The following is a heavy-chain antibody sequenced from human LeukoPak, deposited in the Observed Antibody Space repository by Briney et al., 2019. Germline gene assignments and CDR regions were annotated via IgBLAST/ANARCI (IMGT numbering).Heavy chain of an antibody. V-gene: IGHV1-2*02. CDR3: ARDRHYYDSGGQFDY. D-gene: IGHD3-22*01. CDR2: INPNSGGT. Sequence: ASVKVSCEASGYTFTGYYMHWVRQAPGQGLEWMGWINPNSGGTNYAQKFQGRVTMTRDTSISTAYMELSRLRSDDTAVYYCARDRHYYDSGGQFDYWGQGTLVTVSS. CDR1: GYTFTGYY. J-gene: IGHJ4*02.